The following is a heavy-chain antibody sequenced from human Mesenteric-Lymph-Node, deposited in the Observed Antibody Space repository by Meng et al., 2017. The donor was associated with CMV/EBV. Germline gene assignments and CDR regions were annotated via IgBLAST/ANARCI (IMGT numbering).Heavy chain of an antibody. Sequence: AVSGFTFSTYAMSWVRQAPGKGLEWVSGITGSGDSTYYADSVKGRFTISRDNTKNSVYLQMDSLRAEDTAVYFCARDSAAAGHPIDYWGQGTLVTVSS. D-gene: IGHD6-13*01. V-gene: IGHV3-23*01. J-gene: IGHJ4*02. CDR3: ARDSAAAGHPIDY. CDR2: ITGSGDST. CDR1: GFTFSTYA.